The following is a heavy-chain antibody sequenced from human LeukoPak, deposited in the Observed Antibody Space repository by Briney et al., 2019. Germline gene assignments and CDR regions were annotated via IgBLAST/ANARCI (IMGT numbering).Heavy chain of an antibody. J-gene: IGHJ4*02. V-gene: IGHV3-21*01. CDR3: ARVPGGLEWADFDY. CDR1: GFTFSTHS. CDR2: ISSSSSDI. Sequence: RPGGSLRLSCAASGFTFSTHSMNWVRQSPGKGLEWVSCISSSSSDIKYADSVKGRFTISRDNAKNSLYLQLSSLRAEDTAVYYCARVPGGLEWADFDYWGQGTLVTVSS. D-gene: IGHD3-3*01.